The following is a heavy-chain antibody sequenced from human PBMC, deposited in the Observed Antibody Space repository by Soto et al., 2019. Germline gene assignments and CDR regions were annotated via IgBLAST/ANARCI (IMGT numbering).Heavy chain of an antibody. V-gene: IGHV5-51*01. J-gene: IGHJ5*02. CDR2: IYPGDSDT. CDR1: GYSFTSYW. CDR3: ARGMTQTSRYDFWSGYYTGGKWFDP. Sequence: GESLKISCKGSGYSFTSYWIGWVRQMPGKGLEWMGIIYPGDSDTRYSPSFQGQVTISADKSISTAYLQWSSLKASDTAMYYCARGMTQTSRYDFWSGYYTGGKWFDPWGQGTLATAPQ. D-gene: IGHD3-3*01.